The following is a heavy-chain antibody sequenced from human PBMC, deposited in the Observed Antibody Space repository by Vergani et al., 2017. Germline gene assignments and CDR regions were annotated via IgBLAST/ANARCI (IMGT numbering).Heavy chain of an antibody. Sequence: EVQLVQSGAEVKKPGATMKISCKVSGYTFSDHYMHWVKQAPGKGLEWMGLVDPEDGETIYAEKFKGRVTIAADTSTDTAHLEWSSLRSEDTAVYYCATPQTVTTGGMEVWVQGTTVIVSS. CDR3: ATPQTVTTGGMEV. J-gene: IGHJ6*02. V-gene: IGHV1-69-2*01. D-gene: IGHD4-17*01. CDR2: VDPEDGET. CDR1: GYTFSDHY.